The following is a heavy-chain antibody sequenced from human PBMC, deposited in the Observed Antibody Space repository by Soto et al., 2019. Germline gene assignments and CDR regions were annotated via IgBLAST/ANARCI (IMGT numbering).Heavy chain of an antibody. V-gene: IGHV3-23*01. J-gene: IGHJ6*02. CDR2: ISGSGGST. CDR1: GFTFSSYA. D-gene: IGHD2-15*01. CDR3: AKLDCSGGSCYHYYYYYGMDV. Sequence: EVQLLESGGGLVQPGGSLRLSCAASGFTFSSYAMSWVRQAPGKGLEWVSAISGSGGSTYYADSVKGRFTISRDNSKNTLYLQMNSLRAEDTAVYYCAKLDCSGGSCYHYYYYYGMDVWGQGTTVTVSS.